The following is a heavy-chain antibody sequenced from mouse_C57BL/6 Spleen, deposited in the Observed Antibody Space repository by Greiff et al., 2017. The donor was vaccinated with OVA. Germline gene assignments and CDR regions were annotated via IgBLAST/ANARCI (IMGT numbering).Heavy chain of an antibody. D-gene: IGHD3-3*01. Sequence: QVQLQQSGAELVKPGASVKLSCKASGYTFTSYWMHWVKQRPGQGLEWIGMIHPNSGSTNYNEKFKSKATLTVDKSSSTAYMQLSSLTSEDSAVYCGARDGDDYFDYWGQGTTLTVSS. CDR3: ARDGDDYFDY. V-gene: IGHV1-64*01. J-gene: IGHJ2*01. CDR2: IHPNSGST. CDR1: GYTFTSYW.